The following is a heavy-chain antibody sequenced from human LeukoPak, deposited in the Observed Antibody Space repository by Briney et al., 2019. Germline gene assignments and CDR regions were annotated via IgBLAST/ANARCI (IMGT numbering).Heavy chain of an antibody. Sequence: SETLSLTCTVSGGSISSYYWSWIRQPPGKGLEWIAYIYNSEYTNYNPSLKSRASISVDKSKNLCSLRLSSVTAADTAVYYCARHAIYSGGYSYWFDPWGLGTLATVSS. V-gene: IGHV4-59*08. J-gene: IGHJ5*02. CDR1: GGSISSYY. D-gene: IGHD1-26*01. CDR3: ARHAIYSGGYSYWFDP. CDR2: IYNSEYT.